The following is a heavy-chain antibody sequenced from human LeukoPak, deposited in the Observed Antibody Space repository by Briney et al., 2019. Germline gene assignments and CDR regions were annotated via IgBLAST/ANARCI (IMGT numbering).Heavy chain of an antibody. D-gene: IGHD4-17*01. Sequence: PWETLSLTCTVSGVSISSDYWSWIRLPPGKGLEWIGYIYYSGSSNYNPSLKSRVTMSVDTSKNKFSLKLTSVTAADTAVYYCARRLRQNLFDPWGQGTLVTVSS. V-gene: IGHV4-59*08. CDR2: IYYSGSS. J-gene: IGHJ5*02. CDR3: ARRLRQNLFDP. CDR1: GVSISSDY.